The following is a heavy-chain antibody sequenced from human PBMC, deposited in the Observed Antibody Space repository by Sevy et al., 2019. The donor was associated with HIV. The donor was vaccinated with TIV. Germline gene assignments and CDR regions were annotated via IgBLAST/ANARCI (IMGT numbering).Heavy chain of an antibody. CDR3: ARGWSSSWSLDY. CDR1: GYTFTGYY. V-gene: IGHV1-2*02. CDR2: INPNSGDT. D-gene: IGHD6-13*01. Sequence: ASVKVSCKASGYTFTGYYMHWVRQAPGQGLEWMGWINPNSGDTNYAQKFQGRVTMTRDTSISTAYMELSRLRSDDTAVYYCARGWSSSWSLDYWGQGTLVTVSS. J-gene: IGHJ4*02.